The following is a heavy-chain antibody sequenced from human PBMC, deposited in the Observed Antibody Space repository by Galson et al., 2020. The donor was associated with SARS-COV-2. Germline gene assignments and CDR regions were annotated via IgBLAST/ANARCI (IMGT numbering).Heavy chain of an antibody. V-gene: IGHV3-7*01. Sequence: GESLKISCAASGFTFSTYWMSWVRQAPGKGLEWVAHIKQDGSEKYYVDSVKGRFTISRDNAKNSLYLQMNSLRAEDTAVYYCARDRGQRLVYDAFDVWGQGTMLTVSS. CDR3: ARDRGQRLVYDAFDV. D-gene: IGHD6-13*01. CDR2: IKQDGSEK. CDR1: GFTFSTYW. J-gene: IGHJ3*01.